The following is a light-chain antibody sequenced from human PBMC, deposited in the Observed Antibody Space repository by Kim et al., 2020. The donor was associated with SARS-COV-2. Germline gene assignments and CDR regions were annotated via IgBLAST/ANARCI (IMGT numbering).Light chain of an antibody. CDR3: QQANTFPLT. J-gene: IGKJ3*01. V-gene: IGKV1-12*01. CDR2: AAS. CDR1: QSVSTW. Sequence: DIQMTQSPSSVSASVGDRVTITCRASQSVSTWLAWYQQKPGKAPELLIHAASSLQSGVPSRFSGSGSGTDFTLTISSLQPEDFATYYCQQANTFPLTFGPGTKVDIK.